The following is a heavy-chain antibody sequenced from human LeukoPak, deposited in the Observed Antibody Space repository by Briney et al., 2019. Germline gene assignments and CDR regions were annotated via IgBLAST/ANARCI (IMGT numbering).Heavy chain of an antibody. CDR3: ARGYSNYDY. Sequence: PSETLSLTCAVYGGSFSGYYWSWIRQPPGKGPEWIGEINHSGSTNYNPSLKSRVTISVDTSKNQFSLKLSSVTAADTAVYYCARGYSNYDYWGQGTLVTVSS. V-gene: IGHV4-34*01. CDR1: GGSFSGYY. J-gene: IGHJ4*02. CDR2: INHSGST. D-gene: IGHD4-11*01.